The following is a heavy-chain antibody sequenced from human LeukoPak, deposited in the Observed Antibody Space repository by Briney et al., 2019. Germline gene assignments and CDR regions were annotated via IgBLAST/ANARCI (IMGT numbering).Heavy chain of an antibody. V-gene: IGHV3-20*04. CDR2: INWNGGST. CDR3: ARLGVGATRDAFDI. Sequence: GGSLRLSCAASGFTFSDYWMHWVRQAPGKGLEWVSGINWNGGSTGYADSVKGRFTISRDNAKNSLYLQMNSLRAEDTALYYCARLGVGATRDAFDIWGQGTMVTVSS. J-gene: IGHJ3*02. CDR1: GFTFSDYW. D-gene: IGHD1-26*01.